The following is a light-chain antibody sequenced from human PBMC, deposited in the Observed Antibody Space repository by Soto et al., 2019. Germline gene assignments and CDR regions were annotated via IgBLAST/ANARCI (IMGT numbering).Light chain of an antibody. Sequence: QSALTQPDSVSGSPGPSITLSCTGTSSDFGGYNYVSWYQQHPGKAPKLMISDVSNRPSGVSNGFSGSKSANTASLTISGLQAEDEDDYYGSSYTGSSTYVVFGGGTKVTV. CDR2: DVS. V-gene: IGLV2-14*01. CDR3: SSYTGSSTYVV. J-gene: IGLJ2*01. CDR1: SSDFGGYNY.